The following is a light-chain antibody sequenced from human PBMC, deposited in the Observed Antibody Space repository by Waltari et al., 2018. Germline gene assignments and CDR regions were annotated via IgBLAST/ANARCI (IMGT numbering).Light chain of an antibody. CDR3: MQALQTPLT. V-gene: IGKV2-28*01. CDR1: QSLLHSTGYYY. J-gene: IGKJ4*01. CDR2: LGS. Sequence: DIVMTQSPLSLPVTPGEPASISCRSSQSLLHSTGYYYLHWYLQKPGQSPQLLIHLGSNRASGVPDRVSGSGSGTDFTLKISRVEAEDVGVYYCMQALQTPLTFSGGTKVEIK.